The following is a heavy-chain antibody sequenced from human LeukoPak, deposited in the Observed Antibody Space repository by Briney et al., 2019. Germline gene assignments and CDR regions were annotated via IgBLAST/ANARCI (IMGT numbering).Heavy chain of an antibody. CDR1: GFTFGSYA. CDR3: AKVRRSMVRGVISGLDY. D-gene: IGHD3-10*01. V-gene: IGHV3-23*01. J-gene: IGHJ4*02. CDR2: ISGSGGST. Sequence: PGGSLRLSCAASGFTFGSYAMSWVRQAPGKGLEWVSAISGSGGSTYYADSVKGRFTISRDNSKNTLYLQMNSLRAEDTAVYYCAKVRRSMVRGVISGLDYWGQGTLVTVSS.